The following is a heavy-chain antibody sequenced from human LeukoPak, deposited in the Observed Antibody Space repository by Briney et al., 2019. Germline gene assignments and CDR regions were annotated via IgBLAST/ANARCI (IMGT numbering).Heavy chain of an antibody. J-gene: IGHJ4*02. CDR1: GGSISRGGYS. Sequence: SQTLSLTCAVSGGSISRGGYSWSWIRQPPGKGLEWIGYIYHSGSTYYNPSLKSRVTISVDRSKNQFSLKLSSVTAADTAVYYCARGNVVVPAVDYWGQGTLVTVSS. V-gene: IGHV4-30-2*01. CDR2: IYHSGST. D-gene: IGHD2-2*01. CDR3: ARGNVVVPAVDY.